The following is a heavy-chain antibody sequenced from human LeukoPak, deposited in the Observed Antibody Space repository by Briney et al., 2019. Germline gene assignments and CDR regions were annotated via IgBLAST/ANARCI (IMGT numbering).Heavy chain of an antibody. CDR1: GYTFTDYY. CDR2: INPNSGGT. D-gene: IGHD1-26*01. CDR3: ARAWELLGDNWFDP. V-gene: IGHV1-2*02. J-gene: IGHJ5*02. Sequence: SVKVSCKASGYTFTDYYMHWVRQAPGQGLEWMGWINPNSGGTNYAQKFQGRVTMTRDTSISTGYMELSRLRSDDTAVYYCARAWELLGDNWFDPWGQGTLVTVSS.